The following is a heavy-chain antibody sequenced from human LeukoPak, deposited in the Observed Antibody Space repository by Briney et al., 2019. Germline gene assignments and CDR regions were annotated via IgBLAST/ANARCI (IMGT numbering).Heavy chain of an antibody. CDR1: GFTFSRYW. CDR3: AREGDYSNSTGYYYLLGDY. D-gene: IGHD3-22*01. Sequence: PGGSLRLSCAASGFTFSRYWMHWVRQAPGKGLVWVSHINGDGSSTNYGDSVKGRFTISRDNAKNTLYLQMNSLRAEDTAVYYCAREGDYSNSTGYYYLLGDYWGQGTLVTVSS. CDR2: INGDGSST. J-gene: IGHJ4*02. V-gene: IGHV3-74*01.